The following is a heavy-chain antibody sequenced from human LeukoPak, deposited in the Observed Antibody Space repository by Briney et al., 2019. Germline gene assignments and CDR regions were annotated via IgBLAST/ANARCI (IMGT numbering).Heavy chain of an antibody. J-gene: IGHJ6*02. CDR3: ARGPVEAVFGVSTED. D-gene: IGHD3-10*02. Sequence: GVSVKVSCKASGYTFTSYDINWVRQATGQGLEWMDWMNPSSGNTGYAQKFQGRVSMTRDTSRSTAYMELSSLRSEDTAVYYCARGPVEAVFGVSTEDWGQGTTVTVSS. CDR1: GYTFTSYD. V-gene: IGHV1-8*01. CDR2: MNPSSGNT.